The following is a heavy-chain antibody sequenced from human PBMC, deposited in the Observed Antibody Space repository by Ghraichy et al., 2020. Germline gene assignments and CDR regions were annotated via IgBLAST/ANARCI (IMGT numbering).Heavy chain of an antibody. J-gene: IGHJ5*01. V-gene: IGHV3-21*01. Sequence: GGSLRLSCAASGFTFSSYSMNWVRQAPGKGLEWVSSISSSSSYIYYADSVKGRFTISRDNAKNSLYLQMNSLRAEDTAVYYCARDRGGFGDLWFDYWGQGTLVTVSS. CDR3: ARDRGGFGDLWFDY. D-gene: IGHD3-10*01. CDR1: GFTFSSYS. CDR2: ISSSSSYI.